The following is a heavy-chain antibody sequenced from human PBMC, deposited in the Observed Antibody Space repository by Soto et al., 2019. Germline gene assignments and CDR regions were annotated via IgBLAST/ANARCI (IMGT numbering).Heavy chain of an antibody. D-gene: IGHD4-4*01. V-gene: IGHV1-69*06. CDR1: GGTFSSYA. J-gene: IGHJ5*02. Sequence: ASVKVSCKASGGTFSSYAISWVRQAPGQGLEWMGGIIPIFGTANYAQKFQGRVTITADKSTSTAYMELSSLRSEGTAVYYCAITTWIDHRRFDPWGQGTLVTVSS. CDR2: IIPIFGTA. CDR3: AITTWIDHRRFDP.